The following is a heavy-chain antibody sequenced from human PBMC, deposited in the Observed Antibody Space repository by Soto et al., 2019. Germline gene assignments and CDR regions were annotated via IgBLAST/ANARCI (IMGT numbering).Heavy chain of an antibody. Sequence: EVQLVESGGGLVQPGGSLKLSCAASGFTFSGSAMHWVRQASGKGLEWVGRIRSKANSYATAYAASVKGRFTSSRDDSKTTAYLLMNSLKTEDTAVYYCTSSALIDYYYYYGMDVWGQGTTVTVSS. J-gene: IGHJ6*02. V-gene: IGHV3-73*02. CDR1: GFTFSGSA. CDR3: TSSALIDYYYYYGMDV. CDR2: IRSKANSYAT. D-gene: IGHD3-22*01.